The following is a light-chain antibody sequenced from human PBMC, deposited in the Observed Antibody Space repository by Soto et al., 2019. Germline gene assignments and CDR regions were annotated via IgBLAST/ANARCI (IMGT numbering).Light chain of an antibody. CDR1: QNINTY. CDR3: QHTSSAPFT. CDR2: DAA. Sequence: DIQMTQSPYSLSAAVGDRVTIACLASQNINTYLNWYQQKPGKAPKLLIFDAASLQSGVPSRFSGGGSRTDFTLTITSLQPADFATYYWQHTSSAPFTFGPGTKVDIK. J-gene: IGKJ3*01. V-gene: IGKV1-39*01.